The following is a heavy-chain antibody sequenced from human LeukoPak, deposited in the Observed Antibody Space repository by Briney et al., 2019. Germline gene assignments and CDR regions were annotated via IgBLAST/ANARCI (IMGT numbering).Heavy chain of an antibody. J-gene: IGHJ2*01. CDR3: ARQFLVSSRYFDWVNGYFDL. D-gene: IGHD3-9*01. CDR1: GDSVSSNSAA. CDR2: TYYRSKWYN. Sequence: SQTLSLTCAISGDSVSSNSAAWNWIRQSPSRGLEWLGRTYYRSKWYNDYAVSVKSRITINPDTSKNQFSLQLNSVTPEDTAVYYCARQFLVSSRYFDWVNGYFDLWGRGTLVTVSS. V-gene: IGHV6-1*01.